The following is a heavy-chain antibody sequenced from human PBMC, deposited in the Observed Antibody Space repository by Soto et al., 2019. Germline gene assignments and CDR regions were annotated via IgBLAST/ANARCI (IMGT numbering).Heavy chain of an antibody. Sequence: SETLSLTCAVSGGSISSSNWWSWVRQTPGKGLEWIGEIYHSGSTNYNPSLKSRVTISVDKSKNQFSLKLSSVTAADTAVYYCARAMIVVVGFYYGMDVWGQGTTVTVSS. CDR3: ARAMIVVVGFYYGMDV. V-gene: IGHV4-4*02. CDR2: IYHSGST. J-gene: IGHJ6*02. CDR1: GGSISSSNW. D-gene: IGHD3-22*01.